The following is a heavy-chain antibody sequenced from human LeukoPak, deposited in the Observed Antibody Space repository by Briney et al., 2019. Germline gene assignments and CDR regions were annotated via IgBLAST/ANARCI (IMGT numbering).Heavy chain of an antibody. CDR2: ISSSSSYI. J-gene: IGHJ6*04. V-gene: IGHV3-21*01. CDR1: GFTFSSYS. Sequence: GGSLRLSCAASGFTFSSYSMNWVRQAPGKGLEWVSSISSSSSYIHYADSVKGRFTISRDNAKNSLYLQMNSLRAEDTAVYYCARDPGDTSLDVWGKGTTVTISS. CDR3: ARDPGDTSLDV. D-gene: IGHD7-27*01.